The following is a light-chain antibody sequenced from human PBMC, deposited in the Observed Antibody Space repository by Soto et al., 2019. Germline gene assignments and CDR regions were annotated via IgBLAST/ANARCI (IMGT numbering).Light chain of an antibody. CDR1: SSNIGAGYD. V-gene: IGLV1-40*01. CDR2: GNS. Sequence: QSVLTQPPSVSGAPGQRVTISCTGSSSNIGAGYDVHWYQQLPGTAPKLLLYGNSNRPSGVPDRVSGSKSGTSASLAITGLQAEDEADYYCQAYDSSLSGPYVVFGGGTKLTVL. CDR3: QAYDSSLSGPYVV. J-gene: IGLJ2*01.